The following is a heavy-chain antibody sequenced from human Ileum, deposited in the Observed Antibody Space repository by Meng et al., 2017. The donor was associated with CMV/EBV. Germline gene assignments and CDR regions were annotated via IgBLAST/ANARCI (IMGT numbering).Heavy chain of an antibody. CDR1: GGSISSGDYC. CDR2: IHYSGST. D-gene: IGHD2-21*01. Sequence: SETLSLTCTVSGGSISSGDYCWSWIRQPPGKGLEWIGYIHYSGSTYYNPSLKSRVTISVDTSKKQFSLKLSSVTAADTAVYYCARGGRLGAYYYYGMDVWGQGTTVTVSS. V-gene: IGHV4-30-4*08. J-gene: IGHJ6*02. CDR3: ARGGRLGAYYYYGMDV.